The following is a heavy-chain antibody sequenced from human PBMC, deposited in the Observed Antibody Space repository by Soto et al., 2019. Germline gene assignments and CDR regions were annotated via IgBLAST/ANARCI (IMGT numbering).Heavy chain of an antibody. J-gene: IGHJ6*02. CDR3: ARLCPGIAAAGPRPLDV. D-gene: IGHD6-13*01. CDR1: GGTFSSYA. V-gene: IGHV1-69*13. Sequence: SVKVSCKASGGTFSSYAISWVRQAPGQGLEWMGGIIPIFGTANYAQKFQGRVTITADESTSTAYMELSSLRSEDTAVYYCARLCPGIAAAGPRPLDVWGQGTTVTVSS. CDR2: IIPIFGTA.